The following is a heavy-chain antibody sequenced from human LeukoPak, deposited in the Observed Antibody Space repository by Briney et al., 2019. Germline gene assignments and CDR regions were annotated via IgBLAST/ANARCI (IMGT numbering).Heavy chain of an antibody. V-gene: IGHV3-23*01. CDR3: AKDVAYYYDSSGDYYFDY. J-gene: IGHJ4*02. CDR1: GFTFSSYA. CDR2: ISGSGGST. Sequence: GGSLRLSCAASGFTFSSYAMSWVRQAPGKGPEWVSAISGSGGSTYYADSVKGRFTISRDNSKNTLYLQMNSLRAEDTAVYYCAKDVAYYYDSSGDYYFDYWGQGTLVTVSS. D-gene: IGHD3-22*01.